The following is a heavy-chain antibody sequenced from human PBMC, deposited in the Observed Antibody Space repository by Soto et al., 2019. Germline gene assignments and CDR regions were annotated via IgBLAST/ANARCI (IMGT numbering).Heavy chain of an antibody. Sequence: QVQLQESGPGLVKPSQTLSLTCTVSSGSISSDDYYWSWIRQPPGKGLEWIAYMYYSGSTYYDPSIKSRVAISVDTSKSQFSLKLSSVTAADSAVYYCARGEGYAFDVWGQGTTVTVSS. V-gene: IGHV4-30-4*01. CDR3: ARGEGYAFDV. J-gene: IGHJ6*02. CDR2: MYYSGST. CDR1: SGSISSDDYY. D-gene: IGHD3-3*01.